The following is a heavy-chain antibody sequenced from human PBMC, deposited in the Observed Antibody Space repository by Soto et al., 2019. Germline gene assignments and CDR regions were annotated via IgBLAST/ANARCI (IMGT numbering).Heavy chain of an antibody. CDR3: AREGKWLVRGTVDY. Sequence: ASVKVSCKASGYTFTSYAMHWVRQAPGQRLEWMGWINAGNGNTKYSQKFQGRVTITRDTSASTAYMELSSLRSEETAVYYCAREGKWLVRGTVDYWGQGTLVTVSS. D-gene: IGHD6-19*01. J-gene: IGHJ4*02. CDR1: GYTFTSYA. V-gene: IGHV1-3*01. CDR2: INAGNGNT.